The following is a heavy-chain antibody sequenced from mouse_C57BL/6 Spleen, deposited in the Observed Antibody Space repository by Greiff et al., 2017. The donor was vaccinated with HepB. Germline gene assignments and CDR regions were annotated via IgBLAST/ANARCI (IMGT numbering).Heavy chain of an antibody. CDR2: INPSSGYT. J-gene: IGHJ3*01. D-gene: IGHD2-2*01. CDR3: APHGYVSAWFAY. Sequence: VQVVESGAELAKPGASVKLSCKASGYTFTSYWMHWVKQRPGQGLEWIGYINPSSGYTKYNQKFKDKATLTADKSSSTAYMQLSSLTYEDSAVYYCAPHGYVSAWFAYWGQGTLVTVSA. CDR1: GYTFTSYW. V-gene: IGHV1-7*01.